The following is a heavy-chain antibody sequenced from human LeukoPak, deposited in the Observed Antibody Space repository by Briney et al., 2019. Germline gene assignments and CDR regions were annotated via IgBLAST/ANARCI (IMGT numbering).Heavy chain of an antibody. CDR1: GFTFSSYS. Sequence: HPGGSLRLSCAASGFTFSSYSMNWVRQAPGKGLEWVSYISSSSSTIYYADSVKGRFTISRDNAKNSLYLQMNSLRDEDTAVYYCARWDQLLSRPTNYYYYGMDVWGQGTTVTVSS. CDR3: ARWDQLLSRPTNYYYYGMDV. CDR2: ISSSSSTI. J-gene: IGHJ6*02. V-gene: IGHV3-48*02. D-gene: IGHD2-2*01.